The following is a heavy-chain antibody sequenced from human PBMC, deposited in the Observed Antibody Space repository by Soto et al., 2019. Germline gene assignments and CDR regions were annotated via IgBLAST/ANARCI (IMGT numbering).Heavy chain of an antibody. J-gene: IGHJ6*02. D-gene: IGHD3-10*01. CDR3: ARYYPGLGKAYHYYDYYGMDV. CDR1: GFTFSDYY. V-gene: IGHV3-11*01. Sequence: QVQLVESGGGLVKPGGSLRLSCAASGFTFSDYYMSWIRQAPGKGLEWVSYISSSGSTIYYADSVKGRFTISRDTAKNSLKLQMNSLRAEDTAVYYCARYYPGLGKAYHYYDYYGMDVWGQGTTVTVSS. CDR2: ISSSGSTI.